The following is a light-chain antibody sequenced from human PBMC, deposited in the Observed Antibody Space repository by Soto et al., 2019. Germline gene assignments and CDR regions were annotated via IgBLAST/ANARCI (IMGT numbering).Light chain of an antibody. Sequence: DIQMTQSPSSLAASVGDRVTITCRASQSISDYLNWYQQKPGKAPKLLIYVTSSLQSGVPSRFSGSGSGTDFRLTISSLQPEDFATYYCQQSYSVSPITFGQGTRLEIK. CDR1: QSISDY. CDR2: VTS. V-gene: IGKV1-39*01. J-gene: IGKJ5*01. CDR3: QQSYSVSPIT.